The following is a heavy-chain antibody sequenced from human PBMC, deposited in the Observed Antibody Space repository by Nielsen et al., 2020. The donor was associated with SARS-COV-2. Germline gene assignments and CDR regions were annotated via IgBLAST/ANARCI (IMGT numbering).Heavy chain of an antibody. CDR2: ISSSSSYI. CDR3: ARDAHFDILTGYYSD. J-gene: IGHJ4*02. CDR1: GFTFSSYS. D-gene: IGHD3-9*01. Sequence: GESLKISCAASGFTFSSYSMNWVCQAPGKGLEWVSSISSSSSYIYYADSVTGRFTISRDNAKNSLYLQMNSLRAEDTAVYFCARDAHFDILTGYYSDWGQGTLVTVSS. V-gene: IGHV3-21*01.